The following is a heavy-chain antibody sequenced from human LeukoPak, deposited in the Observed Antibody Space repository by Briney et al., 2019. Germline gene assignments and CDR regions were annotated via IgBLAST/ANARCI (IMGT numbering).Heavy chain of an antibody. V-gene: IGHV1-2*02. CDR2: IDPYTGNT. J-gene: IGHJ1*01. CDR1: GYNFVGYY. D-gene: IGHD5-12*01. CDR3: AREYSASEH. Sequence: GASVKVSCKASGYNFVGYYLHWVRQAPGQGLEWMAWIDPYTGNTHYAQKFQGRITVTSYTSLSTTYMELNWMTSDDTALYYCAREYSASEHWGQGTLVTVSS.